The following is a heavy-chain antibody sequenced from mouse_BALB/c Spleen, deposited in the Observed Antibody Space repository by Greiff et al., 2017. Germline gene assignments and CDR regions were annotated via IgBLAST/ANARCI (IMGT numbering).Heavy chain of an antibody. CDR2: IYPGNGDT. V-gene: IGHV1-12*01. Sequence: QVQLHQPGSELVKPGASVKMSCKASGYTFTSYNMHWVKQTPGQGLEWIGAIYPGNGDTSYNQKFKGKATLTADKSSSTAYMQLSSLTSEDSAVYYCARHYGSSYGYFDYWGQGTTLTVSS. D-gene: IGHD1-1*01. J-gene: IGHJ2*01. CDR1: GYTFTSYN. CDR3: ARHYGSSYGYFDY.